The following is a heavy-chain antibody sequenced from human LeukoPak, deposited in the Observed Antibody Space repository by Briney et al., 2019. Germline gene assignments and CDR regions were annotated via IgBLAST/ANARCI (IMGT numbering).Heavy chain of an antibody. J-gene: IGHJ5*02. Sequence: PGGSLRLSCAASGITFGNNWMHWVRQGPAKGLVWISRINSDGGGAIYADSVKGRFTVSRDNAKNTLYLQMNSLRAEDTAVYYWGRDVPHHWFDNWGQGTLVTVSS. CDR2: INSDGGGA. V-gene: IGHV3-74*01. CDR1: GITFGNNW. CDR3: GRDVPHHWFDN.